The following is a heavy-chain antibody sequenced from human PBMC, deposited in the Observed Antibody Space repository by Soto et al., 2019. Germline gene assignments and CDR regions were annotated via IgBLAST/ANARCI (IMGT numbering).Heavy chain of an antibody. J-gene: IGHJ4*02. V-gene: IGHV1-69*13. CDR2: IIPIFGTA. CDR1: GGTFSSYA. D-gene: IGHD1-26*01. Sequence: SVKVSCKASGGTFSSYAISWVRQAPGQGLEWMGGIIPIFGTANYAQKFQGRVTITADESTSTAYMELSSLRSEDTAVYYCAREAASGSYHGYFDYWGQGTLVTVSS. CDR3: AREAASGSYHGYFDY.